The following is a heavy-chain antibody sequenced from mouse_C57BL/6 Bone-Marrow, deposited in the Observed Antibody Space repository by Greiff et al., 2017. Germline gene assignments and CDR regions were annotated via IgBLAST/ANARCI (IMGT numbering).Heavy chain of an antibody. CDR3: ARKPTYYNNFWFAY. D-gene: IGHD2-5*01. CDR2: IYPGSGST. J-gene: IGHJ3*01. CDR1: GYTFTSYW. V-gene: IGHV1-55*01. Sequence: QVQLKQPGAELVKPGASVKMSCKASGYTFTSYWITWVKQRPGQGLEWIGDIYPGSGSTNYNEKFKSKATLTVDKSSSTAYMQLSSLTSEDSAVYYCARKPTYYNNFWFAYWGRGTRVTVSA.